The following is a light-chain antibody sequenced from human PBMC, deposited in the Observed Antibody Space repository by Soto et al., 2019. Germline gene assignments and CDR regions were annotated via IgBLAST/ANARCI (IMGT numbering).Light chain of an antibody. CDR1: QTISSW. CDR3: QQYNRHSEWT. Sequence: DIQMTQSPSTLSASVGDRVTITGRASQTISSWLAWYQQKPGKAPKLLIYDASSLESGVPSRFSGSGSGTEFTLNISSLQPDDFATYYCQQYNRHSEWTFGQGTKVAIK. CDR2: DAS. J-gene: IGKJ1*01. V-gene: IGKV1-5*01.